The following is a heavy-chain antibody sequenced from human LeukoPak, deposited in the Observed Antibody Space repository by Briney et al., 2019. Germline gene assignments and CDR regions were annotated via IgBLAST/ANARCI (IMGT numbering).Heavy chain of an antibody. CDR1: GFIFSSYT. Sequence: PGGSLRLSCAASGFIFSSYTMNWVRQAPGKGLEWVSSISGSSAHKYYADSVKGRFTISRDNAKNSLYLQVNNLRAEDSAVYYCARDPNGFDIWGQGTMVTVSS. V-gene: IGHV3-21*01. J-gene: IGHJ3*02. CDR3: ARDPNGFDI. CDR2: ISGSSAHK.